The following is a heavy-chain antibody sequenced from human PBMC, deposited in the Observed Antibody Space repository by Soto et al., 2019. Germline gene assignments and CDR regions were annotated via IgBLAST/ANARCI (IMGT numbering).Heavy chain of an antibody. CDR1: GGSISGYF. V-gene: IGHV4-4*07. Sequence: PSETLSLTCTVSGGSISGYFWSWIRQPAGKGLDWIGRIYSSGSTNYNPSLNSRITMSVETSKNQFSLKLSSVSAADTAVYYCARGYDSNGNHAFDIWGQGTLVTVSS. D-gene: IGHD3-22*01. CDR3: ARGYDSNGNHAFDI. CDR2: IYSSGST. J-gene: IGHJ3*02.